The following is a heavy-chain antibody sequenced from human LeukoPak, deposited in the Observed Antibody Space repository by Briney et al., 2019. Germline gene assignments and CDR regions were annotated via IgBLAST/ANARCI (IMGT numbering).Heavy chain of an antibody. CDR3: ARDGSTAPEPFDY. J-gene: IGHJ4*02. V-gene: IGHV3-7*01. Sequence: GGSLRLSCAASGFTFSSYWMSWVRQAPGKGLEWVANIKQDGSEKYYVDSVKGRFTISRDNTKNSLYLQMNSLRAEDTAVYYCARDGSTAPEPFDYWGQGTLVTVSS. D-gene: IGHD4-17*01. CDR2: IKQDGSEK. CDR1: GFTFSSYW.